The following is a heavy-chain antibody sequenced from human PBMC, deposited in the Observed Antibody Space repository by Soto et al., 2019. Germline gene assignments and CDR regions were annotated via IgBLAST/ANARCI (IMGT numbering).Heavy chain of an antibody. CDR2: IYYNGKT. D-gene: IGHD6-19*01. J-gene: IGHJ6*02. Sequence: PSETMYITCTVSGGSICSSRYYWAWIRQPPGKGLEWIGSIYYNGKTYYNPSLKSRVTISVDTSKNQFSLKLTSVTAADTTVYYCSRPTRQWLGLRYYYGMDVWGQGTTVTGSS. V-gene: IGHV4-39*01. CDR3: SRPTRQWLGLRYYYGMDV. CDR1: GGSICSSRYY.